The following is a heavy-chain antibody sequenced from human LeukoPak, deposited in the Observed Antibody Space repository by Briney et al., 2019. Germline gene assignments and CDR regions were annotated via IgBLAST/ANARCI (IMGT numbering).Heavy chain of an antibody. Sequence: GGSLRLSCAASGFTFSSYGMHWVRQAPGKGLEWVAFIRHDGSNKYYADSVKGRTTISRDNSKNTLYLQINSLRAEDTAVYYCAKAGTYYFDSTEDYWGQGTLVTVSS. V-gene: IGHV3-30*02. CDR3: AKAGTYYFDSTEDY. CDR1: GFTFSSYG. J-gene: IGHJ4*02. D-gene: IGHD3-22*01. CDR2: IRHDGSNK.